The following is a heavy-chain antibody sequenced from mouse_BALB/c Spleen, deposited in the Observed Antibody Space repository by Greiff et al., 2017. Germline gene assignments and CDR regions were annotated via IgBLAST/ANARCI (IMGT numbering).Heavy chain of an antibody. J-gene: IGHJ1*01. CDR1: GFTFSSFG. CDR2: ISSGSSTI. Sequence: EVKLMESGGGLVQPGGSRKLSCAASGFTFSSFGMHWVRQAPEKGLEWVAYISSGSSTIYYADTVKGRFTISRDNPKNTLFLQMTSLRSEDTAMYYCASGSFDVWGAGTTGTVSS. CDR3: ASGSFDV. V-gene: IGHV5-17*02.